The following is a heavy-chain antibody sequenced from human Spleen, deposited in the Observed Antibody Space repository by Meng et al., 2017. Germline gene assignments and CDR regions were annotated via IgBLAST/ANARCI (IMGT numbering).Heavy chain of an antibody. CDR1: GGSVSSGSYY. J-gene: IGHJ2*01. D-gene: IGHD5-24*01. V-gene: IGHV4-61*01. CDR2: FYYSGST. Sequence: SETLSLTCTVSGGSVSSGSYYWSWIRQPPGKGLEWFGYFYYSGSTNYNPSLKSRVTISVDASKNQFSLKLSSVTAADTAVYYCARVGDGYNGGWYFDLWGRGTLVTVSS. CDR3: ARVGDGYNGGWYFDL.